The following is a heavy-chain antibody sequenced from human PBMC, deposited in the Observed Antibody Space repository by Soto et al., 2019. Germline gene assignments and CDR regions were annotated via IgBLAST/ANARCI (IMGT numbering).Heavy chain of an antibody. CDR3: ARGVGFGYYYYHMDL. CDR2: VYYSGSA. V-gene: IGHV4-61*01. J-gene: IGHJ6*02. D-gene: IGHD3-10*01. Sequence: KTSETLSLTCTVSGDSVTSVIDYWSWIRHPPGKGLEWIGYVYYSGSADYNPSLGSRVTISIDTSKNQFSLKLTSVTAADTAVYYCARGVGFGYYYYHMDLWVQGTTVTVSS. CDR1: GDSVTSVIDY.